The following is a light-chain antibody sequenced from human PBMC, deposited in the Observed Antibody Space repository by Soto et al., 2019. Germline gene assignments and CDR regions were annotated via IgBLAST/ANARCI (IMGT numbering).Light chain of an antibody. CDR3: QQRSNWPT. Sequence: EIVLTQSPGTLSLSPGERATLSCRASLSVSSSYLAWYQQRPGQAPRLLIYGASTRATGIPARFSGSASGTEFTLTISSLQSEDFAIYYCQQRSNWPTFGPGTKVDIK. CDR2: GAS. CDR1: LSVSSSY. J-gene: IGKJ3*01. V-gene: IGKV3D-20*02.